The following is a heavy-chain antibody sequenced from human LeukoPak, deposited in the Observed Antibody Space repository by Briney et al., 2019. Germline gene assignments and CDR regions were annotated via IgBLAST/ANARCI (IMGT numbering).Heavy chain of an antibody. CDR2: IYTSGST. D-gene: IGHD2-15*01. Sequence: SETLSLTCTVSGGSISRYYWSRIRQPAGKGLEWIGRIYTSGSTNYNPSLKSRVTMSVDTSKNQFSLKLSSVTAADTAVYYCARDGSTPPYYYCYMDVWGKGTTVTVSS. V-gene: IGHV4-4*07. J-gene: IGHJ6*03. CDR3: ARDGSTPPYYYCYMDV. CDR1: GGSISRYY.